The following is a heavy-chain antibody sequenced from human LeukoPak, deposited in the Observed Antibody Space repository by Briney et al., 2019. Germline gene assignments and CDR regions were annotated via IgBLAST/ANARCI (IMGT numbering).Heavy chain of an antibody. CDR1: GGSISSSSHY. CDR3: ARQVSSSWFYFDY. D-gene: IGHD6-13*01. V-gene: IGHV4-39*07. Sequence: SETLSLTCTVSGGSISSSSHYWGWIRQPPGKGLEWIGSIYYSGGTYYNPSLKSRVTISVDTSKNQFSLKLTSVTAADTAVYYCARQVSSSWFYFDYWGQGTLVTVSS. J-gene: IGHJ4*02. CDR2: IYYSGGT.